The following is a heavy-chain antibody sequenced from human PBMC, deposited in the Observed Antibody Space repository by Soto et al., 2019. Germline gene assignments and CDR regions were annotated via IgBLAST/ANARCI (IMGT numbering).Heavy chain of an antibody. Sequence: PGETLKISCKGSGYNFAGYWIAWVRQMPGKGLELMGIIYPSDSDTRYRPSVQGQVTISADKSISSAYLQWSSLRASDTAMYYCARGGVSTRTFDYWGQGTPVTVS. CDR3: ARGGVSTRTFDY. V-gene: IGHV5-51*01. CDR1: GYNFAGYW. CDR2: IYPSDSDT. D-gene: IGHD3-3*01. J-gene: IGHJ4*02.